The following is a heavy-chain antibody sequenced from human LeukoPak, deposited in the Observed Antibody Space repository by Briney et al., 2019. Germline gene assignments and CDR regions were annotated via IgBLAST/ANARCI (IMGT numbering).Heavy chain of an antibody. V-gene: IGHV4-34*01. CDR2: INHSGST. CDR3: ARDIVVVPAAMNGYYYYGMDV. J-gene: IGHJ6*02. Sequence: SETLSLTCAVYGGSFSGYYWSWIRRPPGKGLEWIGEINHSGSTNYNPSLKSRVTIPVDTSKNQFSLKLSSVTAADTAVYYCARDIVVVPAAMNGYYYYGMDVWGQGTTVTVSS. D-gene: IGHD2-2*01. CDR1: GGSFSGYY.